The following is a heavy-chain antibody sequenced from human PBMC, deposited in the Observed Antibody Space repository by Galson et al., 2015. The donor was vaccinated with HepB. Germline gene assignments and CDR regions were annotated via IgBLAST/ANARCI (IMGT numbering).Heavy chain of an antibody. Sequence: SLRLSCAASGFTFSSYSMNWVRQAPGKGLEWVSYISSSSSTIYYADSVKGRFTISRDNAKNSLYLQMNSLRAEDTAVYYCARDEDYSNYNDAFDIWGQGTMVTVSS. V-gene: IGHV3-48*01. CDR1: GFTFSSYS. CDR3: ARDEDYSNYNDAFDI. J-gene: IGHJ3*02. CDR2: ISSSSSTI. D-gene: IGHD4-11*01.